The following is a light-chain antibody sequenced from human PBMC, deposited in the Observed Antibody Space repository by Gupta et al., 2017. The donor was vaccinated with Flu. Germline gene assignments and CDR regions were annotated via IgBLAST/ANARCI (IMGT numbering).Light chain of an antibody. CDR3: SSYTTYNTPLV. CDR1: SGDIGTFKY. V-gene: IGLV2-14*01. Sequence: QSALTQPSSVSGSPGHSITISCSGNSGDIGTFKYVSWYQHHPGKAPKLIIYEVNNRPSGVSDRFSGSKSATTATLTISGLQADEEADYYCSSYTTYNTPLVFGGGTKLTVL. CDR2: EVN. J-gene: IGLJ3*02.